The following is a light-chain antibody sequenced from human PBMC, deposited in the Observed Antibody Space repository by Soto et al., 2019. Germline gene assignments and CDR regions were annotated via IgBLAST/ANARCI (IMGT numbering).Light chain of an antibody. J-gene: IGKJ4*01. V-gene: IGKV4-1*01. CDR1: QSGFSNSKNRNH. CDR2: WAT. Sequence: DIVMTQSPDSLAVSLGERATIKCKSSQSGFSNSKNRNHLSWYQQKPGQPPKLLIYWATTRESGVPDRFSGSGSGTDFTLTVSGLQAEDVAIYYCHQYFRSPITFGGGTKVDIK. CDR3: HQYFRSPIT.